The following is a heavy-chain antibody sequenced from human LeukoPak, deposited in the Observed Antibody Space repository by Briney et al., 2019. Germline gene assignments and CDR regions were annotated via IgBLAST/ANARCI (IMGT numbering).Heavy chain of an antibody. CDR3: ARALRDITMIVVVPYGMDV. J-gene: IGHJ6*02. CDR1: GYTFTGYY. V-gene: IGHV1-46*01. D-gene: IGHD3-22*01. CDR2: INPSGGST. Sequence: ASVKVSCKASGYTFTGYYMHWVRQAPGQGLEWMGIINPSGGSTSYAQKFQGRVTMTRDTSTSTVYMELSSLRSGDTAVYYCARALRDITMIVVVPYGMDVWGQGTTVTVSS.